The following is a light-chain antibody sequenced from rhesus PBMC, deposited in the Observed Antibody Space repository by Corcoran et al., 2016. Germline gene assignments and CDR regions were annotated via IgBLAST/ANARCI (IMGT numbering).Light chain of an antibody. Sequence: DIQMTQSPSSLSASVGDTVTITCRASQGISSGLAWYQQKPGKAPKLLIYKASSLQSGVPSRFSGSGSWTDFTLTISSLQSEDFATYYCQQYSSRPLTFGGGTKVELK. V-gene: IGKV1-22*01. J-gene: IGKJ4*01. CDR2: KAS. CDR3: QQYSSRPLT. CDR1: QGISSG.